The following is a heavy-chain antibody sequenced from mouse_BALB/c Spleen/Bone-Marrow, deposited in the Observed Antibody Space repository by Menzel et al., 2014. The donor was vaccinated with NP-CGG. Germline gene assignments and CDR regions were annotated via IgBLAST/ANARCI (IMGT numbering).Heavy chain of an antibody. CDR1: GFNIKDTY. CDR2: IYPANGNT. V-gene: IGHV14-3*02. J-gene: IGHJ4*01. CDR3: ACCSLLRQAMDY. Sequence: EVQLQQSGAELVKPGASVKLSCTASGFNIKDTYMHWVKQRPEQGLEWIGRIYPANGNTKYDPKFQGKATITADTSSNAASLQLSDLTSEDAAVYFCACCSLLRQAMDYWGQGTSITVS. D-gene: IGHD1-2*01.